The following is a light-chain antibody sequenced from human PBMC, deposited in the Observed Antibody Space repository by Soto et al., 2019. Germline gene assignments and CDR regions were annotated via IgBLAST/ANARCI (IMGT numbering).Light chain of an antibody. CDR1: NGYKY. J-gene: IGLJ2*01. Sequence: QSALTQPASVSGSPGQSITISCTGTNGYKYVSWYQRHPGKAPKLVIYEVSNRPSGVSNRFSGSKSGNTASLTISGLQPEDEADYYCSSFITSHTLLVFGGGTKLTAL. V-gene: IGLV2-14*01. CDR3: SSFITSHTLLV. CDR2: EVS.